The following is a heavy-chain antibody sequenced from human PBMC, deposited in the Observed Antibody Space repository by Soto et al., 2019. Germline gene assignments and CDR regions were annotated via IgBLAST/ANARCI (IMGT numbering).Heavy chain of an antibody. Sequence: ASVKVSCKVSGYTLTELSMHWVRQAPGKGLEWMGGFDPEDGETIYAQKFQGRVTMTEDTSTDTAYMELSSLRSEDTAVYYCATMCGSGSPYYFDYCGQGTLVTVSS. J-gene: IGHJ4*02. V-gene: IGHV1-24*01. CDR1: GYTLTELS. CDR2: FDPEDGET. CDR3: ATMCGSGSPYYFDY. D-gene: IGHD3-10*01.